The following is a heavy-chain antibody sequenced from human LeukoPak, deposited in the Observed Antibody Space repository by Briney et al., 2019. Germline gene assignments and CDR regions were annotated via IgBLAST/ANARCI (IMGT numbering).Heavy chain of an antibody. CDR3: AREVMDNLRFDY. Sequence: ASVKVSCKASGYTFTSYYMHWVRQAPGQGLEWMGIINPSGGDTSYAQKFQGRLTMTRDTSTNTVYMELTSLRSEDTAVYYCAREVMDNLRFDYWGQGTQVTVSS. V-gene: IGHV1-46*01. J-gene: IGHJ4*02. D-gene: IGHD1-14*01. CDR1: GYTFTSYY. CDR2: INPSGGDT.